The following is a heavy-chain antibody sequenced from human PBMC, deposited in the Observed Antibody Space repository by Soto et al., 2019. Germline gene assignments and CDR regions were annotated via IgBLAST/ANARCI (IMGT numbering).Heavy chain of an antibody. CDR1: GFTFNRYA. D-gene: IGHD3-22*01. CDR2: ISDSGGST. CDR3: AKATTYSYDTDAFDF. V-gene: IGHV3-23*01. Sequence: EVQLLATGGGLGQPGGSLRISCTASGFTFNRYAMGWVRQAPGKGLKWVAGISDSGGSTYYGPSVKGRFTISRDSSKTTLHLQIDSLRDEDTAIYYCAKATTYSYDTDAFDFWGHGTMVTVS. J-gene: IGHJ3*01.